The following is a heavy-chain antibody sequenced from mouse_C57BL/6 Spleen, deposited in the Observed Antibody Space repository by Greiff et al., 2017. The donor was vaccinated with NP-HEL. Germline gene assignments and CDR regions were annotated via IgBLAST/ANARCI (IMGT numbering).Heavy chain of an antibody. D-gene: IGHD6-1*01. Sequence: EVQLQQSGPELVKPGASVTIPCKASGYTFTDYNMDWVKQSHGKSLEWIGDINPNNGGTIYNQKFKGKATLTVDKSSSTAYMELRSLTSEDTAVYYCARASYYAMDYWGQGTSVTVSS. V-gene: IGHV1-18*01. CDR3: ARASYYAMDY. CDR1: GYTFTDYN. J-gene: IGHJ4*01. CDR2: INPNNGGT.